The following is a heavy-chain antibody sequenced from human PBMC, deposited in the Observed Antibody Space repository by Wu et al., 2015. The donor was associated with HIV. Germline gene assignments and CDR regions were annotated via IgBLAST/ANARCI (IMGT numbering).Heavy chain of an antibody. Sequence: QVQLVQSGAEVKKPGSAVKVSCKTFGGSFSRYGISWVRQAPGQGLEWMGWMNPNSGNTGYAQKFQGRVTMTRNTSISTAYMELSSLRSEDTAVYYCARARGIAEIWGQGTMVTVSS. V-gene: IGHV1-8*01. CDR1: GGSFSRYG. CDR2: MNPNSGNT. CDR3: ARARGIAEI. J-gene: IGHJ3*02. D-gene: IGHD6-13*01.